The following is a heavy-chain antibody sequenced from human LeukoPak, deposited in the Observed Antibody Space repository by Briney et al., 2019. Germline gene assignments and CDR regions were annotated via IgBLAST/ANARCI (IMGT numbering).Heavy chain of an antibody. CDR2: TYYTSKWYS. V-gene: IGHV6-1*01. CDR1: GDTVSSNSAA. D-gene: IGHD6-13*01. J-gene: IGHJ3*01. Sequence: SQTLSLTCAISGDTVSSNSAAWNWIRQSPSRGLEWLGRTYYTSKWYSDYEVSVQSRITINPDTSKNQFSLQLKSVTPEDTAVYYCAREPSWSHAFDLWGQGTMATVSS. CDR3: AREPSWSHAFDL.